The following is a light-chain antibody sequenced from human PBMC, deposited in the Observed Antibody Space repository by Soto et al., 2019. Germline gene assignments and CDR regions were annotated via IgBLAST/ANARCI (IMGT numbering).Light chain of an antibody. CDR3: QQCHATPLT. J-gene: IGKJ5*01. Sequence: ILLTQSPSSLSASVGDRVTITCLASQGIDSSFAWYQQKPGKAPKLLIYAASSLQSGVPSRFSGSGSGTDFTLTISSLQPEDVGIYYCQQCHATPLTFGQGTRLEI. CDR1: QGIDSS. CDR2: AAS. V-gene: IGKV1-9*01.